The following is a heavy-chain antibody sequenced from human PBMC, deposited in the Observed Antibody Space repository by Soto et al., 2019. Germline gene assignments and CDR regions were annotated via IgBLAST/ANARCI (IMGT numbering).Heavy chain of an antibody. D-gene: IGHD6-19*01. Sequence: EVQLVESGGVVVQPGGSLRLSCAASGFTFDDYAMHWVRQAPGKGLEWVSLISWDGGSTYYADSVKGRFTISRDNSKNSLYLQMNSMRAEDTALYYCAKDILIIAVAGTGGMDVRGQGTTVTVSS. V-gene: IGHV3-43D*04. J-gene: IGHJ6*02. CDR2: ISWDGGST. CDR3: AKDILIIAVAGTGGMDV. CDR1: GFTFDDYA.